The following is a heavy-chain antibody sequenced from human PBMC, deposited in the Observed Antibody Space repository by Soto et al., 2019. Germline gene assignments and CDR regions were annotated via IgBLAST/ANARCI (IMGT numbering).Heavy chain of an antibody. J-gene: IGHJ5*02. Sequence: QVQLQQWGAGLSKPWETLSLTCGVYGGSFSGYYWSWIRQPPGKGLEWIGEINHSGSPNYNPSLKTRVTISVDTSKNRFSLKLTSVTAADTAVYYCARGSSRWNYGWFDPWGQGTLVTVSS. CDR2: INHSGSP. V-gene: IGHV4-34*01. CDR3: ARGSSRWNYGWFDP. CDR1: GGSFSGYY. D-gene: IGHD1-7*01.